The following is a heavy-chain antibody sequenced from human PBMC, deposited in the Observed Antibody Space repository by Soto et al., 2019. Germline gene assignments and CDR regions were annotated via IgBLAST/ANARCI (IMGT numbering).Heavy chain of an antibody. CDR3: AKALYAGDGYAPHYYCMDV. D-gene: IGHD5-18*01. CDR1: GFTFSSYG. J-gene: IGHJ6*02. Sequence: GGSLRLSCAASGFTFSSYGMHWVRQAPGKGLEWVAVISYDGSNKYYADSVKGRFTLSRDNSKNTLYLQMNSLRAEDTAVYYCAKALYAGDGYAPHYYCMDVWGQGTTVTVSS. CDR2: ISYDGSNK. V-gene: IGHV3-30*18.